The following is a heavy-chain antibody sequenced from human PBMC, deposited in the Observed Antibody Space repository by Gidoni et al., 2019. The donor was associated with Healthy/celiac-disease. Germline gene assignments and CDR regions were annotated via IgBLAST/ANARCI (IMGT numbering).Heavy chain of an antibody. J-gene: IGHJ4*02. CDR1: GGSISSYY. CDR2: IYYSGCT. D-gene: IGHD6-13*01. V-gene: IGHV4-59*01. Sequence: QVQLQESGPGLVKPSETLSLTCTVSGGSISSYYRSWIRQPPGKGLEWIGYIYYSGCTNYNPSLKSRVTISVDTSKNQFSLKLSSGTAADTAVYYCARGYSSSWPFDYWGQGTLVTVSS. CDR3: ARGYSSSWPFDY.